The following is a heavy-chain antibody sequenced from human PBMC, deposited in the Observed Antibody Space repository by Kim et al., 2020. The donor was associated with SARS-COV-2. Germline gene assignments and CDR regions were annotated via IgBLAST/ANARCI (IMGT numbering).Heavy chain of an antibody. Sequence: SETLSLTCTVSGASITSTSYHWGWIRQPPGKGLEWIAVIYYTGTTYYNPSLKSRVTISVDTSKNKFSLKVSSVIAADTAVYYCARWRVATGMRVFDYWGQGTLVTVSS. D-gene: IGHD2-21*02. CDR2: IYYTGTT. CDR1: GASITSTSYH. CDR3: ARWRVATGMRVFDY. V-gene: IGHV4-39*01. J-gene: IGHJ4*02.